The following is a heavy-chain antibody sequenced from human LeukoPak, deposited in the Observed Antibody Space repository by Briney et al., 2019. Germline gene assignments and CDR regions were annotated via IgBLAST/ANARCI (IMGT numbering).Heavy chain of an antibody. J-gene: IGHJ5*02. V-gene: IGHV1-18*01. Sequence: EASVKVSCKASGYTFTSYGISWVRQAPGQGLEWMGWISAYNGNTNYAQKLQGRVTMTTDTSTSTAYMELRSLRSDDTAVYYCARAWRGDSSGFSSWFDPWGQGTLVTVSS. CDR1: GYTFTSYG. CDR2: ISAYNGNT. CDR3: ARAWRGDSSGFSSWFDP. D-gene: IGHD3-22*01.